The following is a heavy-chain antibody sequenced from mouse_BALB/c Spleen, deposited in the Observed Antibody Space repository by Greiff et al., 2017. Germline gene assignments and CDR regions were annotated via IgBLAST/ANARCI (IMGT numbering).Heavy chain of an antibody. D-gene: IGHD2-3*01. V-gene: IGHV1S29*02. CDR1: GYTFTDYN. CDR3: ARGNDKRWYFDD. J-gene: IGHJ1*01. CDR2: IYPYNGGT. Sequence: VQLKQSGPELVKPGASVKISCKASGYTFTDYNMHWVKQSHGKSLDWIGYIYPYNGGTGYNQKFKSKATLTVDTSSSTAYMELRSLTSEDSAVYYCARGNDKRWYFDDWGAGTTVTVSS.